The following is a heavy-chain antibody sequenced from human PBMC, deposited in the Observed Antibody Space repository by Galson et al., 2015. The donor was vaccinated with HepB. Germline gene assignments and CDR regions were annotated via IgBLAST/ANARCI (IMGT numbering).Heavy chain of an antibody. D-gene: IGHD4-17*01. V-gene: IGHV3-11*01. CDR1: GFTFSDYY. CDR2: IGSRGNLT. CDR3: ARERGVDDYGDYDDDFDM. J-gene: IGHJ3*02. Sequence: SLRLSCAASGFTFSDYYMNWIRQAPGKGLEWVSYIGSRGNLTYYADSVKGRFTISRDKAQKSLYLQMNSLRAEDTAVYYCARERGVDDYGDYDDDFDMWGQGTMVIVSS.